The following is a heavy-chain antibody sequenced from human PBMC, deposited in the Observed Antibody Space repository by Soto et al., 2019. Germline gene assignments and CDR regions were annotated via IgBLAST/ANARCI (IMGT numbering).Heavy chain of an antibody. Sequence: GGSLRLSCAASGFTFSSYSMNWVRQAPGKGLEWVSSISSSSSYIYYADSVKGRFTISRDNAKNSLYLQMNSLRAEDTAVYYCARRMETVTTGEVDYYYYGMDVWGQGTTVTVSS. CDR1: GFTFSSYS. V-gene: IGHV3-21*01. CDR2: ISSSSSYI. CDR3: ARRMETVTTGEVDYYYYGMDV. J-gene: IGHJ6*02. D-gene: IGHD4-17*01.